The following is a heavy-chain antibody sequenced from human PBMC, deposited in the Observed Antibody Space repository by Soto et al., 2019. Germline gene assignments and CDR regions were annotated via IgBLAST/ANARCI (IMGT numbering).Heavy chain of an antibody. Sequence: AASVKVSCKASGSTFTSYYMHWVRQAPGQGLEWMGIINPSGGSTSYAQKFQGRVTMTRDTSTSTVYMELSSLRSEDTAVYYCASVWATGPTFGLYSYWGQGTLVTVSS. CDR3: ASVWATGPTFGLYSY. D-gene: IGHD1-7*01. V-gene: IGHV1-46*01. CDR2: INPSGGST. J-gene: IGHJ4*02. CDR1: GSTFTSYY.